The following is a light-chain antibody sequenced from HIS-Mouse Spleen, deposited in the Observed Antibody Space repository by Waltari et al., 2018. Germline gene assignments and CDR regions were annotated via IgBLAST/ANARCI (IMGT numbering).Light chain of an antibody. V-gene: IGKV1-39*01. CDR2: AAS. J-gene: IGKJ2*01. CDR3: QQSYSTPLYT. Sequence: DIQMTQSPPSLSASVGDRVTITCRASQSISSYLHWYQQKPGKAPKLLIYAASSLQSGVPSRFSGSGSGTDFTLTISSLQPEDFATYYCQQSYSTPLYTFGQGTKLEIK. CDR1: QSISSY.